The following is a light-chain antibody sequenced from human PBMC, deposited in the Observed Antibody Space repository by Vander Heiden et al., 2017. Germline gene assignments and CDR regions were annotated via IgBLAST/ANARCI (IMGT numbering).Light chain of an antibody. Sequence: DIVMTQSPLSLSVTPGEPASISCRSSQSLLHSNGHNFLGWYLQKPGQSPQPLIFLGSNRASGVPDRCSGSASGTDFTLKISRVEAEDVGIFYCRQGLQTPYTFGQGTKLEIK. V-gene: IGKV2-28*01. CDR2: LGS. CDR1: QSLLHSNGHNF. CDR3: RQGLQTPYT. J-gene: IGKJ2*01.